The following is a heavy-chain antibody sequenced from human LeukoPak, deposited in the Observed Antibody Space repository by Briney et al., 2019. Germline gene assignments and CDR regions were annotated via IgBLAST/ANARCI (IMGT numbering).Heavy chain of an antibody. V-gene: IGHV4-59*01. CDR1: GGSISSYY. J-gene: IGHJ4*02. Sequence: SETLSLTCSVSGGSISSYYWTWIRQPPGKGLEWIGYIHYSGSTNYNPSLKSRITISIDTSKNQFSLKLNSVTAADTAVYYCARDRLGSTVDYWGQGTPVTVSS. CDR2: IHYSGST. D-gene: IGHD1-26*01. CDR3: ARDRLGSTVDY.